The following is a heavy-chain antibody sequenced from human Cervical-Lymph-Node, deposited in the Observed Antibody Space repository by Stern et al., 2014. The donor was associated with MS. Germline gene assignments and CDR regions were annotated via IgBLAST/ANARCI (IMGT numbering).Heavy chain of an antibody. Sequence: QVQLGQSGAEVKKTGASVKVSCQTSGYTFTDYYLHWVRQAPGQGLEWMGIINPSGGSTSYAQKFQGRVTLTRDTSTGTVYMELSSLRSEDTAVYYCALMTTVTRGFDYWGQGTLVTVSS. V-gene: IGHV1-46*01. CDR1: GYTFTDYY. CDR3: ALMTTVTRGFDY. J-gene: IGHJ4*02. CDR2: INPSGGST. D-gene: IGHD4-17*01.